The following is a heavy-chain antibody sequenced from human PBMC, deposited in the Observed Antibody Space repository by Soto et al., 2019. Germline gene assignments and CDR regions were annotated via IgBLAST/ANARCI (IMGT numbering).Heavy chain of an antibody. Sequence: GASVKVSCKASGYTFTGYYMHWVRQAPGQGLEWMGWINPNSGGTNYAQKFQGWVTMTRDTSISTAYMELSRLRSDDTAVYYCARGGSRYGSGSPNWFDPWGQGTLVTVSS. CDR2: INPNSGGT. V-gene: IGHV1-2*04. J-gene: IGHJ5*02. D-gene: IGHD3-10*01. CDR3: ARGGSRYGSGSPNWFDP. CDR1: GYTFTGYY.